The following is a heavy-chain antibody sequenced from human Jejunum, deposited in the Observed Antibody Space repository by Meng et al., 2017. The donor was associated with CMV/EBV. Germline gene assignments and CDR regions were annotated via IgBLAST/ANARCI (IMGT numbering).Heavy chain of an antibody. Sequence: VISWVRQAPGQGPEWTGGIIPMFATAKYSQKFQGRVPITADESTSTAYMEVSSLRPEDTAVYYCAKDIRGSGLFDHYYGLDVWGQGTTVTVSS. V-gene: IGHV1-69*01. CDR2: IIPMFATA. D-gene: IGHD3-3*01. J-gene: IGHJ6*02. CDR1: V. CDR3: AKDIRGSGLFDHYYGLDV.